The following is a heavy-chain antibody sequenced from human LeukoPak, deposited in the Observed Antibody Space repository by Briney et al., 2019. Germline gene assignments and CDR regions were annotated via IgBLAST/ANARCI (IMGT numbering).Heavy chain of an antibody. J-gene: IGHJ4*02. Sequence: PGGSLRLSYAASGFTFSSYAMSWVRQAPGKGLEWVSAISGSGGSTYYADSVKGRVTISRDNSKNTLYLQMNSLRAEDTAVYYCAKMNARYCSGGSCYFSYFDYWGQGTLVTVSS. D-gene: IGHD2-15*01. CDR3: AKMNARYCSGGSCYFSYFDY. V-gene: IGHV3-23*01. CDR2: ISGSGGST. CDR1: GFTFSSYA.